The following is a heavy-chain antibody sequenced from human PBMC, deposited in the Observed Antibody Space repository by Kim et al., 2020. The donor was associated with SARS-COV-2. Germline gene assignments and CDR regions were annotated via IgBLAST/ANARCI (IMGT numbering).Heavy chain of an antibody. J-gene: IGHJ5*02. D-gene: IGHD3-10*01. Sequence: SETLSLTCTVSGGSISSGGYYWSWIRQHPGKGLEWIGYIYYSGSTYYNPSLKSRVTISVDTSKNQFSLKLSSVTAADTAVYYCARGRHYGSGIEPKNWFDPWGQGTLVTVSS. CDR3: ARGRHYGSGIEPKNWFDP. V-gene: IGHV4-31*03. CDR1: GGSISSGGYY. CDR2: IYYSGST.